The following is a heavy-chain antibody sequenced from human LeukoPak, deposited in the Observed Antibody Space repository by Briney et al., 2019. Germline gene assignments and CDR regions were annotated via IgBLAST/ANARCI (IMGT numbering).Heavy chain of an antibody. CDR2: IYSSGAT. D-gene: IGHD2/OR15-2a*01. Sequence: SETLSLTCSVSGGSINSRNHYWGWIRQPPGEGLEWIASIYSSGATYYNPSLKSRVIISVDTSKNQISLKLSSVTASDTAVYYCARHSMRYNWFDPWGQGTLVTVSS. V-gene: IGHV4-39*01. CDR1: GGSINSRNHY. CDR3: ARHSMRYNWFDP. J-gene: IGHJ5*02.